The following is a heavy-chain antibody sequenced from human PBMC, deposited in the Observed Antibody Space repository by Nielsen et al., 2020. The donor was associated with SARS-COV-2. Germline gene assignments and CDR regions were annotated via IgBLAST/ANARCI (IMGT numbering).Heavy chain of an antibody. CDR1: GGSISSSSYY. Sequence: SETLSLTCTVSGGSISSSSYYWGWIRQPPGKGLEWIGSIYYSGSTYYNPSLKSRVTISVDTSKNQFSLKLSSVTAADTAVYYCASFPNDYYYYGMDVWGQGTTVTVSS. CDR3: ASFPNDYYYYGMDV. V-gene: IGHV4-39*01. CDR2: IYYSGST. J-gene: IGHJ6*02.